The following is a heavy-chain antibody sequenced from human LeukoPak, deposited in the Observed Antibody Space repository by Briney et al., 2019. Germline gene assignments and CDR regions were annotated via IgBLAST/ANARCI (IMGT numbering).Heavy chain of an antibody. CDR2: FDPEDGET. CDR1: GYTLTELS. D-gene: IGHD6-19*01. Sequence: ASVKVSCKVSGYTLTELSMHWVRQAPGKGLEWMGGFDPEDGETIYAQKFQGRVTMTEDTSTDTAYMELSSLRAEDTAVYYCGRFEQQWLTPTPYYFDYWGQGTLVTVSS. V-gene: IGHV1-24*01. J-gene: IGHJ4*02. CDR3: GRFEQQWLTPTPYYFDY.